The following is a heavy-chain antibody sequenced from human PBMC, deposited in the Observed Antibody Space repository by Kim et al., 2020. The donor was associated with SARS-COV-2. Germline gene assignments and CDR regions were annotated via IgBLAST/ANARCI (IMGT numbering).Heavy chain of an antibody. J-gene: IGHJ4*02. Sequence: TSRVTISVDTSKNQFSLKLSSVTAADTAVYYCARSSVGYCSGGSCYNVDYWGQGTLVTVSS. CDR3: ARSSVGYCSGGSCYNVDY. D-gene: IGHD2-15*01. V-gene: IGHV4-30-2*04.